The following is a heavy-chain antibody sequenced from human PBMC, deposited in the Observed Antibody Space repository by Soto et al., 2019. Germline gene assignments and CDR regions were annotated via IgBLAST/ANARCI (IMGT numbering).Heavy chain of an antibody. J-gene: IGHJ6*02. CDR3: AKGPAVRGLMVRVNYGMGV. CDR1: GFTFSGYV. Sequence: QMQLVESGGGVVQPGRSLRLSCIASGFTFSGYVMHWVRQAPGKGLEWVAVISHDGSEKYYADSVKGRFAISRDNSKNTVSLQMDSLRPDDTAVYYCAKGPAVRGLMVRVNYGMGVWGQGTTVTVSS. CDR2: ISHDGSEK. V-gene: IGHV3-30*18. D-gene: IGHD3-10*01.